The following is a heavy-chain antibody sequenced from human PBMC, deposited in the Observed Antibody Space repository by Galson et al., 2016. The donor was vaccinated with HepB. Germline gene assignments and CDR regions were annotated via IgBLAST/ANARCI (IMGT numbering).Heavy chain of an antibody. Sequence: SVKVSCKASGDTFNNYAFSWVRQAPGQGLQWMGGIIPLYGTANYAQKLQGRVTITADESTSTVYMELSSLRPGDTAVYYCATSGTNIYYYYMDVWGKGTTVTVS. V-gene: IGHV1-69*13. CDR2: IIPLYGTA. D-gene: IGHD1-26*01. CDR3: ATSGTNIYYYYMDV. CDR1: GDTFNNYA. J-gene: IGHJ6*03.